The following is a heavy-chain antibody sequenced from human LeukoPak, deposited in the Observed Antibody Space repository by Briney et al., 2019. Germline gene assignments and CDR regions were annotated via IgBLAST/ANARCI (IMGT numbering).Heavy chain of an antibody. D-gene: IGHD6-13*01. CDR2: IYYSGST. Sequence: SETLSLTCNVSGGSINYYYWTWIRQPPGKGLEWIGYIYYSGSTNYNSSLKSRVTMLVDTSKNQFSLKLNSVTAADTAVYYCARIVTYSSMHFDNWGQGTLVTVSS. V-gene: IGHV4-59*12. CDR1: GGSINYYY. J-gene: IGHJ4*02. CDR3: ARIVTYSSMHFDN.